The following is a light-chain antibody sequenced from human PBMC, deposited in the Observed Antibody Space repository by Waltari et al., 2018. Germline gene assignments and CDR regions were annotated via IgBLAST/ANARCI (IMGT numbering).Light chain of an antibody. CDR2: DVN. V-gene: IGLV2-8*01. CDR1: SRAIGGSNF. Sequence: QSALTQPPSASGSPGQSVTIPCTGTSRAIGGSNFVSWYQQRPGNAPRFLFYDVNKRPSGVSDRFSGSKSGNTASLTVSGLQPDDEATYYCSAFAGSNNFGVFGGGTKLTVL. J-gene: IGLJ3*02. CDR3: SAFAGSNNFGV.